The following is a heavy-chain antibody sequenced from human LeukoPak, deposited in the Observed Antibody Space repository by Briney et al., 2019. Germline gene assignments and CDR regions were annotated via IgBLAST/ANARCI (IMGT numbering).Heavy chain of an antibody. J-gene: IGHJ4*02. Sequence: GGSLRLSCAAPGFTFSSYSMTWVRQAPGKGLEWVSSISSSSSYIYYADSVKGRFTISRDNAKNSLYLQMNSLRAEDTAVYYCARETYYYGSGSYLYDYWGQGTLVTVSS. V-gene: IGHV3-21*01. D-gene: IGHD3-10*01. CDR1: GFTFSSYS. CDR3: ARETYYYGSGSYLYDY. CDR2: ISSSSSYI.